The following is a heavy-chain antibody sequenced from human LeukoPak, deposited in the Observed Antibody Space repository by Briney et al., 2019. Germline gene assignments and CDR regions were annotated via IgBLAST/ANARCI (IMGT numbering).Heavy chain of an antibody. CDR3: ARAKYSSSSVGYYYYYYMDV. V-gene: IGHV3-30-3*01. CDR2: ISYDGSNK. Sequence: GGSLRLSCAASGFTFSSYAMHWVRQAPGKGLEWVAVISYDGSNKYYADSVKGRFTISRDNSKNTLYLQMNNLRAEDTAVYYCARAKYSSSSVGYYYYYYMDVWGKGTTVTVSS. J-gene: IGHJ6*03. D-gene: IGHD6-13*01. CDR1: GFTFSSYA.